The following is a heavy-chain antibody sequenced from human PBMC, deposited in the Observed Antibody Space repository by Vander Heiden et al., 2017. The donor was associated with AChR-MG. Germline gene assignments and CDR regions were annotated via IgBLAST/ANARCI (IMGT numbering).Heavy chain of an antibody. CDR1: GFTLSSYA. CDR3: ATLISDYYYGMDV. V-gene: IGHV3-23*01. Sequence: EVQLLESGGGLVQPGGSLRLSCAASGFTLSSYAMSWVRQAPGKGLEWVSAISGSGGSTYYADSVKGRFTISRDNSKNTLYLQMNSLRAEDTAVYYCATLISDYYYGMDVWGQGTTVTVSS. D-gene: IGHD2-21*01. J-gene: IGHJ6*02. CDR2: ISGSGGST.